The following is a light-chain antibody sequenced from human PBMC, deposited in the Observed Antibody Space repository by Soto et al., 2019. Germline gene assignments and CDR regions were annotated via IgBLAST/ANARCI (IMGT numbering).Light chain of an antibody. V-gene: IGLV2-14*01. CDR1: SSDVGGYNY. Sequence: QSVLTQPASVSGSPGQSITISCTGTSSDVGGYNYVSWYQQHAGKAPKLMIYDVSNRPSGVSNRFSGSKSGNTASLTTSGLQAEDEADYYCSSYTSSSIPYVFGTGTKVTVL. CDR2: DVS. J-gene: IGLJ1*01. CDR3: SSYTSSSIPYV.